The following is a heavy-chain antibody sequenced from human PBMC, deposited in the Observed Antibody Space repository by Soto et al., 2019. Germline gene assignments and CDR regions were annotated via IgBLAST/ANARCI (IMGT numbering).Heavy chain of an antibody. Sequence: GGSRGLSCAASGFTFSGYGMHGGGQAPGKGLGSVAVISYDGSNKYYADSVKGRFTISRDNSKNTLYLQMNSLRAEDTAVYYCAKDRGYSGTYGGGDAFDICGQGTMVTFSS. CDR3: AKDRGYSGTYGGGDAFDI. CDR2: ISYDGSNK. D-gene: IGHD1-26*01. J-gene: IGHJ3*02. V-gene: IGHV3-30*18. CDR1: GFTFSGYG.